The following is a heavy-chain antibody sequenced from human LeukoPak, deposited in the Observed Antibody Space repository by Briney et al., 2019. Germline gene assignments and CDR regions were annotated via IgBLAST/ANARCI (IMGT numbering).Heavy chain of an antibody. CDR1: GFTFSSYS. CDR3: ARDYIVATFNDY. Sequence: GGSLRLSCAASGFTFSSYSMNWVRQAPGKGLEWVSSISSSSSYIYYADSVKGRFTISRDNAKNSLYLQMNSLRAEDTAVYYCARDYIVATFNDYWGQGTLVTVSS. D-gene: IGHD5-12*01. J-gene: IGHJ4*02. CDR2: ISSSSSYI. V-gene: IGHV3-21*04.